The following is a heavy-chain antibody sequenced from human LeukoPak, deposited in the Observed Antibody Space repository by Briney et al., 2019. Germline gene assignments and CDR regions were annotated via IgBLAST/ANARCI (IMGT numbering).Heavy chain of an antibody. Sequence: GGSLRLSCAASGFTFSSYAMSWVRQAPGKGLEWVSAISGSGGSTYYADSVKGRFTISRDNSKNTLYLQMNSLRAEDTAVYYCAKGYDFWSGYYLVYWGQRTLVTVSS. CDR2: ISGSGGST. J-gene: IGHJ4*02. V-gene: IGHV3-23*01. CDR1: GFTFSSYA. CDR3: AKGYDFWSGYYLVY. D-gene: IGHD3-3*01.